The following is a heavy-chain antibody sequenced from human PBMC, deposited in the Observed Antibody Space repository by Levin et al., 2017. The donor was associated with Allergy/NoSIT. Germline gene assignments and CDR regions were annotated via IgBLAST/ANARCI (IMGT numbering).Heavy chain of an antibody. CDR1: GFILSSYG. V-gene: IGHV3-30*18. CDR3: AKAGYSTNIMDV. D-gene: IGHD6-13*01. J-gene: IGHJ6*02. CDR2: ILFVETDK. Sequence: GESLKISCAASGFILSSYGMHWVRQAPGKGLEWVAVILFVETDKYYADSVKGRFTISRDNSKNTLYLQMNSLRAEDTAVYYCAKAGYSTNIMDVWGQGTTVTVSS.